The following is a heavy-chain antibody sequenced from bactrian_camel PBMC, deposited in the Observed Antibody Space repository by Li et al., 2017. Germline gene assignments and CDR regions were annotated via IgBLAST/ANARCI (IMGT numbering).Heavy chain of an antibody. J-gene: IGHJ7*01. D-gene: IGHD7*01. V-gene: IGHV3S55*01. CDR2: ISSDSST. Sequence: HVQLVESGGGSVQVGGSLRLSCTASGYTYAAYDFAWFHQAPGKEREGVAAISSDSSTRHANSVKGRFTISKDNAENTLYLQMNNLKPEDTGMYYCGARGSNVVGITVTFVGMDTWGKGTQVTVS. CDR1: GYTYAAYD.